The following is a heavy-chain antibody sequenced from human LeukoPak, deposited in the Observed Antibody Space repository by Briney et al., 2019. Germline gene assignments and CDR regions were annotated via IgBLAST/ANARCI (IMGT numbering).Heavy chain of an antibody. Sequence: SETLSLTCNVSGDSISVSDYYWGWMRQPPGKGLEWIANIWYSGSAYYNPSLQSRVTITVDTSKNQFSLNVKSVTAGDSAVYYCLRHAGGIILTWGQGTRVAVSS. CDR1: GDSISVSDYY. D-gene: IGHD1-1*01. CDR3: LRHAGGIILT. CDR2: IWYSGSA. J-gene: IGHJ5*02. V-gene: IGHV4-39*01.